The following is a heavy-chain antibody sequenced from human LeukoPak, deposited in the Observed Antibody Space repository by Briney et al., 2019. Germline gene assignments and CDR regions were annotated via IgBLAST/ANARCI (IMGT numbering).Heavy chain of an antibody. CDR2: IYTSGST. CDR1: GGSISSYY. CDR3: ARESYSSSYLFDF. V-gene: IGHV4-4*07. D-gene: IGHD6-6*01. J-gene: IGHJ4*02. Sequence: PSETLSLTCAVSGGSISSYYWSWIRQPAGKGLEWIGRIYTSGSTNYNPSLKSRVTMSVDTSKNQISLKVNSVTAADTAVYYCARESYSSSYLFDFWGQGTLVTVSS.